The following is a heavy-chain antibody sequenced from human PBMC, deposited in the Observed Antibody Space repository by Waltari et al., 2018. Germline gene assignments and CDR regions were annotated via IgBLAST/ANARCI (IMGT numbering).Heavy chain of an antibody. Sequence: QVQLQQWGAGLLKPSETLSLTGAVYGGSFSGYYWSWIRQPPGKGLEWIGEINHSGSTNYDPSLKSRVTTLVDTSKNQFSLKLSSVTAADTAVYYCARGGPDCSGGSCYYDYWGQGTLVTVSS. CDR2: INHSGST. D-gene: IGHD2-15*01. CDR3: ARGGPDCSGGSCYYDY. J-gene: IGHJ4*02. CDR1: GGSFSGYY. V-gene: IGHV4-34*01.